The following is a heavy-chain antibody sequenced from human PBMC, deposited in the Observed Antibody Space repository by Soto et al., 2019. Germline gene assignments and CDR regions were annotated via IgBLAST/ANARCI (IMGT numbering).Heavy chain of an antibody. CDR3: ARERVVRDSSGAPAYYFDY. J-gene: IGHJ4*02. D-gene: IGHD3-22*01. CDR1: GGSISSGDYY. V-gene: IGHV4-30-4*01. CDR2: IYYSGST. Sequence: PSETLSLTCTVSGGSISSGDYYWRWIRQPPGKGLEWIGYIYYSGSTYYNPSLKSRVTISVDTSKNQFSLKLSSVTAADTAVYYCARERVVRDSSGAPAYYFDYWGQGTLVTVSS.